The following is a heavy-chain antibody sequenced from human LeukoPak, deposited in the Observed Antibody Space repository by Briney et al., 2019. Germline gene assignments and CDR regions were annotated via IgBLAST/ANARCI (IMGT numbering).Heavy chain of an antibody. Sequence: SETLSLTCTVSGGSISSYYWSWIRQPPGKGLEWIGYIYYSGSANYIPSLTSRVTISVDTSKNQFSLEVTSVTAADTAVYYCARHLRGYSYGPFDYWGQGTLVTVSS. CDR2: IYYSGSA. V-gene: IGHV4-59*08. J-gene: IGHJ4*02. CDR3: ARHLRGYSYGPFDY. CDR1: GGSISSYY. D-gene: IGHD5-18*01.